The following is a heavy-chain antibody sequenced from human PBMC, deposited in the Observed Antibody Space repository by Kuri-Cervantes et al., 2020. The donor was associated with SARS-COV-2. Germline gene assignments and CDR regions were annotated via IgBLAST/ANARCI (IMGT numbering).Heavy chain of an antibody. J-gene: IGHJ5*02. CDR2: ISHSGST. D-gene: IGHD5-18*01. V-gene: IGHV4-59*11. CDR3: ARLGGYRSGYNWFDP. CDR1: GGSISTHY. Sequence: SETLSLTCTVSGGSISTHYWNWIRQPPGKGLEWIGYISHSGSTNCNPSLKSRVTISVDMPKDQFSLKVRSVTAADTAVYYCARLGGYRSGYNWFDPWGQGTLVTVSS.